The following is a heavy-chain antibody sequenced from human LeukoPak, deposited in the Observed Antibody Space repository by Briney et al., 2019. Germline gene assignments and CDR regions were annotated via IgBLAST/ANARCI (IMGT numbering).Heavy chain of an antibody. J-gene: IGHJ5*02. CDR1: GFSFSDDW. D-gene: IGHD3-10*01. CDR2: INKVGSEK. CDR3: AKYSYGSGTSFDP. V-gene: IGHV3-7*01. Sequence: PGGSLRLSCAASGFSFSDDWMSWLRQAPGKGLEWVANINKVGSEKFYVDSVKGRFTISRDNAKNSMHLQMSNLRAEDTAVYYCAKYSYGSGTSFDPWGQGTLVTVSS.